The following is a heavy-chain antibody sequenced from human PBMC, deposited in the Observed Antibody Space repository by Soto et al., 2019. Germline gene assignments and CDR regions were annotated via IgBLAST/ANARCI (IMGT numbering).Heavy chain of an antibody. V-gene: IGHV3-33*01. J-gene: IGHJ2*01. Sequence: QVQLVESGGGVVQPGRSLRLSCAASGFTFSSYGMHWVRQAPGKGLEWVAVIWYDGSNKYYADSVKGRFTISRDNXRNTLYLQMNSLRAEDTAVYYCAREGVAGLWYFDLWGRGTLVTVSS. D-gene: IGHD6-19*01. CDR3: AREGVAGLWYFDL. CDR1: GFTFSSYG. CDR2: IWYDGSNK.